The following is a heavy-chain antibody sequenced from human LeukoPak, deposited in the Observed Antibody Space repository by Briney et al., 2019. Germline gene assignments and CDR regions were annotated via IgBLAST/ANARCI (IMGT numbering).Heavy chain of an antibody. J-gene: IGHJ4*02. CDR1: GYTFTSYG. CDR3: ARRLFLPGIDYFDY. CDR2: INPSGGST. V-gene: IGHV1-46*01. Sequence: RASVKVSCKASGYTFTSYGISWVRQAPGQGLEWMGIINPSGGSTSYAQKFQGRVTMTRDTSTSTVYMELSSLRSEDTAVYYCARRLFLPGIDYFDYWGQGTLVTVSS. D-gene: IGHD2/OR15-2a*01.